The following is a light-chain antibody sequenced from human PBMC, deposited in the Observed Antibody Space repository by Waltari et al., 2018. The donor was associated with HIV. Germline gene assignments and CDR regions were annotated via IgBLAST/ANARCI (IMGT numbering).Light chain of an antibody. CDR2: ATS. Sequence: EIALAPSPGTLSLSPGDRATLSCRTSQSVDSSYIAWYQQKAGQAPRLLIYATSTRATDLPDMFSGSGSGTDFTLTISRLEREDFAVYYCLQYGRSPPITFGQGTRLEIK. CDR3: LQYGRSPPIT. J-gene: IGKJ5*01. CDR1: QSVDSSY. V-gene: IGKV3-20*01.